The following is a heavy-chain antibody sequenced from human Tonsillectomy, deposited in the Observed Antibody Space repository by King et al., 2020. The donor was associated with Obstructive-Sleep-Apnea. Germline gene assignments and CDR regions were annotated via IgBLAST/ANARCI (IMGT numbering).Heavy chain of an antibody. CDR2: IWYDGTER. J-gene: IGHJ4*02. V-gene: IGHV3-33*01. CDR3: AREQSLSLAY. CDR1: GFSFSGYG. Sequence: VQLVESGGGVVQPGRSLILFCAASGFSFSGYGMHWVRQAPGKGLEWGAVIWYDGTERYYADSVKGRFTISRDNSKNMLYLQMNSLTAEDTALYYCAREQSLSLAYWGQGTLVTVSS. D-gene: IGHD2-15*01.